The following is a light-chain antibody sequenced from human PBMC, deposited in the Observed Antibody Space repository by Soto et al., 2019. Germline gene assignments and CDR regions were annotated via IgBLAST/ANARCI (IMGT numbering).Light chain of an antibody. Sequence: NFMLTQPHSVSESPGKTVTISCTRSSGSIGNNYVQWYQQRPGSAPTTVIYEDRQRPSGVPDRFSGSIDSSSNSASLTISGLKTEDEADYYCQSYDDTILYVVGTGTKVTVL. CDR3: QSYDDTILYV. V-gene: IGLV6-57*04. J-gene: IGLJ1*01. CDR2: EDR. CDR1: SGSIGNNY.